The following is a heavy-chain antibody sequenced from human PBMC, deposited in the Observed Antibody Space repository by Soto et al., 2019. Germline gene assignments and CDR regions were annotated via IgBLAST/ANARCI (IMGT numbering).Heavy chain of an antibody. CDR2: IKSKTDGETA. Sequence: EVQLVESGGGFVQPGGSLRLSCVASRFSFTNAWMSWVRQAPGKGPEWVGRIKSKTDGETADYAAPVKGRFTISRDYSQNTLDLNMDSLKTEDTALYHFIPDIGIYGLDIWGQGTTVTVSS. CDR1: RFSFTNAW. D-gene: IGHD1-26*01. CDR3: IPDIGIYGLDI. J-gene: IGHJ6*02. V-gene: IGHV3-15*01.